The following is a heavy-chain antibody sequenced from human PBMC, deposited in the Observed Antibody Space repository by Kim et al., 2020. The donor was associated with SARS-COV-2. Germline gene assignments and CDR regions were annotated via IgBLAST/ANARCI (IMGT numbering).Heavy chain of an antibody. CDR1: GFTFSSYW. D-gene: IGHD3-3*01. V-gene: IGHV3-7*03. CDR3: ARDSGSYYDFWSGFVFDI. Sequence: GGSLRLSCAASGFTFSSYWMSWVRQAPGKGLEWVANIKQDGSEKYYVDSVKGRVTISRDNAKNSLHLQMNSLRAEDTAVYYCARDSGSYYDFWSGFVFDIWGQGTMVTVSS. J-gene: IGHJ3*02. CDR2: IKQDGSEK.